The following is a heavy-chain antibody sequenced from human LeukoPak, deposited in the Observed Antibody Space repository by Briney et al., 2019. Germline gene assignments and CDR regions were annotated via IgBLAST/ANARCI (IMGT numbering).Heavy chain of an antibody. D-gene: IGHD3-22*01. CDR2: IYYRGST. V-gene: IGHV4-59*08. Sequence: SETLSLTCTVSGGSISSYYWSWIRQPPGKGLEWMGYIYYRGSTNYNPSLKSRVTISVDTSKNQFSMKLSSVTAAETAVYYCARGIPINHYDRPPGWFDPWGQGTLVTVSS. CDR3: ARGIPINHYDRPPGWFDP. CDR1: GGSISSYY. J-gene: IGHJ5*02.